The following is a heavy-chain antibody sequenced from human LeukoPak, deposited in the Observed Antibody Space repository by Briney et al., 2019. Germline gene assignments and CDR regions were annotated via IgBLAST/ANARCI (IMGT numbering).Heavy chain of an antibody. D-gene: IGHD4-23*01. Sequence: PGGSLRLSCAASGLTFSSYAMSWVRQAPGKGLEWVSAISGSGGSTYYADSVKGRFTISRDNSKNTLYLQMDSLRAEDTAVYYCAKVTLTTVVTTVAIDYWGQGTLVTVSS. CDR2: ISGSGGST. J-gene: IGHJ4*02. V-gene: IGHV3-23*01. CDR1: GLTFSSYA. CDR3: AKVTLTTVVTTVAIDY.